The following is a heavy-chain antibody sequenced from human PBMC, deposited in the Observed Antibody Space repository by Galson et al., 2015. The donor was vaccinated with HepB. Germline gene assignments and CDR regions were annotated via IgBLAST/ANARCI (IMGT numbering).Heavy chain of an antibody. CDR1: GYTFTNYG. D-gene: IGHD4-17*01. Sequence: VKVSCKASGYTFTNYGMSWVRQAPGQGLEWMGWISTYTGKTDYAQKVQDRITMTTDTSTGTAYMDLTSLTSDDTAVYYCARGDYEFDYWGQGTLVTVSS. CDR2: ISTYTGKT. CDR3: ARGDYEFDY. V-gene: IGHV1-18*01. J-gene: IGHJ4*02.